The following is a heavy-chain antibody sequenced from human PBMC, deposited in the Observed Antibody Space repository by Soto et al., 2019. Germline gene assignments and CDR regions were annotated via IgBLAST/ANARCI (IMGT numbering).Heavy chain of an antibody. Sequence: EVQLLESGGGLVQPGGSLRLSCAASGFTFSSYDMHWVRQVIGKGLEWVSAISTAGNPYYADSVKGRFTISRENAKNSLLRQMNRLPAGDTAVYYCAREGGVAGYWYFDLWGRGTLVTVSS. J-gene: IGHJ2*01. D-gene: IGHD6-19*01. V-gene: IGHV3-13*05. CDR1: GFTFSSYD. CDR3: AREGGVAGYWYFDL. CDR2: ISTAGNP.